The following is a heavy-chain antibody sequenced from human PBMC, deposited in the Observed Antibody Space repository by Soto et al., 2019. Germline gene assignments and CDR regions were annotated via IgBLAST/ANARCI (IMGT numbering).Heavy chain of an antibody. J-gene: IGHJ6*02. CDR1: GYTFTSYA. CDR3: ASPVGTAYYYDSSGYGMDV. D-gene: IGHD3-22*01. CDR2: INAGNGNT. Sequence: ASVKVSCKASGYTFTSYAMHWVRQAPGQRLEWMGWINAGNGNTKYSQKFQGRVTTTRDTSASTAYMELSSLRSEDTAVYYCASPVGTAYYYDSSGYGMDVWGRGTTVTVSS. V-gene: IGHV1-3*01.